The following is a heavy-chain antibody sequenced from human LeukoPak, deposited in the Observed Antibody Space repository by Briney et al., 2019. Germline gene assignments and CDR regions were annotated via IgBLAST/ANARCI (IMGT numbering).Heavy chain of an antibody. J-gene: IGHJ4*02. CDR1: GFTFSSYG. D-gene: IGHD1-1*01. Sequence: GGSLRLSCAASGFTFSSYGMHWVRQAPGKGLEWVAFIRYDGSNKYYADSVKGRFTISRDNAKNSLYLQMNSLRAEDTAVYYCAPMGTTYNWNDGGDGYWGQGTLVTVSS. CDR3: APMGTTYNWNDGGDGY. V-gene: IGHV3-30*02. CDR2: IRYDGSNK.